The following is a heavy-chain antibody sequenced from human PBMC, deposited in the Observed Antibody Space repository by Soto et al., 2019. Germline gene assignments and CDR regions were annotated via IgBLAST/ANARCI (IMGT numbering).Heavy chain of an antibody. V-gene: IGHV3-21*01. D-gene: IGHD2-15*01. CDR3: ARDRLDDIVVVVAATETDY. J-gene: IGHJ4*02. CDR1: GFTFSSYS. Sequence: PGGSLRLSCAASGFTFSSYSMNWVRQAPGKGLEWVSSTSSSNSYKYYAESVKGRFNISRDNAKNSLYLQMNSLRAEDTVVYYCARDRLDDIVVVVAATETDYWGQGTLVTVSS. CDR2: TSSSNSYK.